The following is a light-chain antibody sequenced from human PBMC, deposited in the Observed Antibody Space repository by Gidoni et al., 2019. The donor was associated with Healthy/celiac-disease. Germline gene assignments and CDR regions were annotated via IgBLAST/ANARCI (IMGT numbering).Light chain of an antibody. Sequence: SSELTQDPAVSVALGQTVRITSQGDSLRSYYASWYQQKPGQAPVLVIYGKNNRPSGIPDRFSGSSSGNTASLTITGAQAEDEADYYCNSRDSSGNPLYVFGTGTKVTVL. CDR1: SLRSYY. J-gene: IGLJ1*01. CDR3: NSRDSSGNPLYV. V-gene: IGLV3-19*01. CDR2: GKN.